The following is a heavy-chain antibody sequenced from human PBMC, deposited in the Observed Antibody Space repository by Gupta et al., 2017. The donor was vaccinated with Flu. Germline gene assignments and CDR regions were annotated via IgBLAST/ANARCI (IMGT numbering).Heavy chain of an antibody. J-gene: IGHJ4*02. V-gene: IGHV1-2*06. D-gene: IGHD2-2*01. Sequence: GLEWMGRINPNSGGTKYAQMFQGRVTMTRDTSVNATYMELSGLRSDDTAAYYCARGGYCSTTRCHEPFDSWGQGTLPTVSS. CDR2: INPNSGGT. CDR3: ARGGYCSTTRCHEPFDS.